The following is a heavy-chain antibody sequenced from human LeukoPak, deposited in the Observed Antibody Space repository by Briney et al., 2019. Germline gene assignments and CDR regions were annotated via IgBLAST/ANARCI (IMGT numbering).Heavy chain of an antibody. D-gene: IGHD1-26*01. Sequence: SETLSLTCTVSGGSISSSSYYWGWIRQPPGKGLEWIGSIYYSGSTYYNPSLKSRVTISVDTSKNQFSLKLSSVTAADTAVYYCASEWELLRIAFDIWVQGTMVTVSS. V-gene: IGHV4-39*01. CDR2: IYYSGST. CDR1: GGSISSSSYY. J-gene: IGHJ3*02. CDR3: ASEWELLRIAFDI.